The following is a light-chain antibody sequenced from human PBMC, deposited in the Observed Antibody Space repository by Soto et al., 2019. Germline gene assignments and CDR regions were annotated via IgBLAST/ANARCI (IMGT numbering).Light chain of an antibody. CDR1: SSDIGAYNF. CDR2: DVN. CDR3: TSWTTSTTMI. J-gene: IGLJ2*01. Sequence: QSALTQPASVSGSPGQSITISCTGTSSDIGAYNFVSWYQQHPGKAPKLMLYDVNIRPSGVSNRLSGSKSGNTASLTISGLQAEYEADYYCTSWTTSTTMIFGGGTKVTVL. V-gene: IGLV2-14*03.